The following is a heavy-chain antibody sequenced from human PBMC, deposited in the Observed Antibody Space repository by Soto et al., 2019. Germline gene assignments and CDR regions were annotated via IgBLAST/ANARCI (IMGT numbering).Heavy chain of an antibody. Sequence: ASVKVSCKTSGYTFTTYGINWVRQDPGQGLELMGGISAYDGKTTYAEKFQGRVTLTTDTSTSTAYMELRSLRSDDTAIYYCARDPDEFWTSYWFDPWGQETSVTASS. CDR1: GYTFTTYG. D-gene: IGHD3-3*01. CDR3: ARDPDEFWTSYWFDP. V-gene: IGHV1-18*01. J-gene: IGHJ5*02. CDR2: ISAYDGKT.